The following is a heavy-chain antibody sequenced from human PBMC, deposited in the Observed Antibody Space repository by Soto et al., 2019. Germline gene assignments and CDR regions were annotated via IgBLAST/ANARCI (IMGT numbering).Heavy chain of an antibody. CDR1: GFTFSSYA. Sequence: GGSLRLSCAASGFTFSSYAMSWVRQAPGKGLEWVSAISGSGGSTYYADSVKGRFTISRDNSKNTLYLQIDSLRVEDTAVYFRAKDRTTVTTPWYSFDYWGKGALVTVSS. V-gene: IGHV3-23*01. CDR2: ISGSGGST. CDR3: AKDRTTVTTPWYSFDY. D-gene: IGHD4-4*01. J-gene: IGHJ4*02.